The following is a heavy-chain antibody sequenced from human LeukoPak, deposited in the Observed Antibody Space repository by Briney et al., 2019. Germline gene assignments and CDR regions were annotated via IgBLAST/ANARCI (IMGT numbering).Heavy chain of an antibody. V-gene: IGHV3-23*01. CDR2: ISGSGGST. CDR1: GFTFSSYA. J-gene: IGHJ4*02. D-gene: IGHD2-21*02. Sequence: PGGFLRLSCAASGFTFSSYAMSWVRQAPGKGLEWVSAISGSGGSTYYADSVKGRFTISRDNAKNSLYLQMNSLRAEDTAVYYCARASYCGGDCYFWNYWGQGTLVTVSS. CDR3: ARASYCGGDCYFWNY.